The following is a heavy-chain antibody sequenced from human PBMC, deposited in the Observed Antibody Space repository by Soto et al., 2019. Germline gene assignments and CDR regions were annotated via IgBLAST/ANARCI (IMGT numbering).Heavy chain of an antibody. Sequence: PSETLSLTCAVSGGSISSGGYSWSWIRQPPGKGLEWIGYIYRSGSTYYNPSLKSRVTISVDRSKNQFSLKLSSVTAADTAVYYCARAHGYSYGDFDYWGQGTLVTVSS. V-gene: IGHV4-30-2*01. CDR2: IYRSGST. J-gene: IGHJ4*02. CDR3: ARAHGYSYGDFDY. D-gene: IGHD5-18*01. CDR1: GGSISSGGYS.